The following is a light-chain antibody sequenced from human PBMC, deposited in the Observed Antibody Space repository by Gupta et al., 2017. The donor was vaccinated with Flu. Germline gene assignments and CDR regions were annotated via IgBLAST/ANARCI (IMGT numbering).Light chain of an antibody. J-gene: IGKJ4*01. Sequence: ILMTQSPATLSVSPGERDTLSCRATQTVSSSLAWYQQKPGQAPRLLIYGASTRATGLPARFSGSGSGTEFTLTISSLQSEDFAVYYCQQYNTWPLTFGRGTKVEIK. CDR2: GAS. CDR1: QTVSSS. CDR3: QQYNTWPLT. V-gene: IGKV3D-15*01.